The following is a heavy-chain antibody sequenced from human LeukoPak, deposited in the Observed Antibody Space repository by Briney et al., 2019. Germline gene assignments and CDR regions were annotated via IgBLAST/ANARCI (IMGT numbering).Heavy chain of an antibody. V-gene: IGHV3-15*01. J-gene: IGHJ6*03. Sequence: GGSLRLSCAASGFTFNNAWMSWVRQIPGKGLEWVGRIKSKTDGGTTDYAAPVKGRFTISRDDSKNTLSLQMNSLKTEDTAVYYCTTYRFDYYDSSGYTYSYYYMDVWGKGTTVTVSS. CDR1: GFTFNNAW. CDR3: TTYRFDYYDSSGYTYSYYYMDV. CDR2: IKSKTDGGTT. D-gene: IGHD3-22*01.